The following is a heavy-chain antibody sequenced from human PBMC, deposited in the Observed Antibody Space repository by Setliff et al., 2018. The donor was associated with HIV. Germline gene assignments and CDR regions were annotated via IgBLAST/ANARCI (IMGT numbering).Heavy chain of an antibody. V-gene: IGHV5-51*01. J-gene: IGHJ5*02. CDR3: ARAPNSPYYSNVWYADH. CDR1: GYSFTTYW. Sequence: GESLTISCKTSGYSFTTYWIGWVRQMPGKGLEWMAILYPGDSDTRYSPSFQSQVTVSADKSIGTAYLQWNSLKASDTALYFCARAPNSPYYSNVWYADHWGQGTLVTVS. CDR2: LYPGDSDT. D-gene: IGHD3-22*01.